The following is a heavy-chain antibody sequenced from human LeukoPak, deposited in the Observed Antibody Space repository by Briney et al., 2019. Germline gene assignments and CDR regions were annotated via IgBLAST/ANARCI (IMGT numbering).Heavy chain of an antibody. CDR2: IKQDGSEK. V-gene: IGHV3-7*02. D-gene: IGHD6-19*01. Sequence: GGSLRLSCAASGFTFSSYWMSWVRQAPGKGLEWVANIKQDGSEKYYVDSVRGRFTISRDNAKNSLYLQMNSLRDEDTAVYYCARGGGSGRRYFDLWGRGTLVTVSS. CDR3: ARGGGSGRRYFDL. CDR1: GFTFSSYW. J-gene: IGHJ2*01.